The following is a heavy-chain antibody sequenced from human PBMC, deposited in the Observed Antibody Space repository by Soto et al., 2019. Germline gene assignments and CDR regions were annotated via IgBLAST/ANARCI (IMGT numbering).Heavy chain of an antibody. J-gene: IGHJ4*02. CDR1: GFTVSNNY. V-gene: IGHV3-53*01. Sequence: EVQLVESGGGLIQPGGSLRLSCAVSGFTVSNNYMSWVRQAPGKGLEGVSVIYSGGYTAYGDSVKGRFTISRDNSKNTLSLKKNSLGANDRAVYFWARRPGGGGYWGQGTLVTVSS. D-gene: IGHD3-10*01. CDR2: IYSGGYT. CDR3: ARRPGGGGY.